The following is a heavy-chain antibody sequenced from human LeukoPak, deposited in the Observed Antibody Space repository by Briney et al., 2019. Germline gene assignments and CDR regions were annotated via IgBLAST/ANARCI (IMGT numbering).Heavy chain of an antibody. J-gene: IGHJ4*02. Sequence: PGGSLRLSCAGSGLNVSTNYMSWVRQAPGKGLEWVTVIYSYGRTDYADSVKGRFTISRDNSKNTLYLQMNSLRAEDTAVYYCAGSREFGRYFDWSFNYWGQGKLVIVSS. V-gene: IGHV3-53*01. CDR3: AGSREFGRYFDWSFNY. CDR2: IYSYGRT. CDR1: GLNVSTNY. D-gene: IGHD3-9*01.